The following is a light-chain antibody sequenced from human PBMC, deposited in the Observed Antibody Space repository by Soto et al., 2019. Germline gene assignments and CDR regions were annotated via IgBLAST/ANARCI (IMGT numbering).Light chain of an antibody. CDR3: QKYNSYPLN. J-gene: IGKJ4*01. CDR1: QSISSW. V-gene: IGKV1-5*01. Sequence: DIQMTPSPSTLSASVGDRFTITCLASQSISSWLAWYQQKAGKAPKLLIYDASSLESGVPSRFSGSGSGTEFTLTISSLQPDDFVTYYCQKYNSYPLNCGGGNTGAI. CDR2: DAS.